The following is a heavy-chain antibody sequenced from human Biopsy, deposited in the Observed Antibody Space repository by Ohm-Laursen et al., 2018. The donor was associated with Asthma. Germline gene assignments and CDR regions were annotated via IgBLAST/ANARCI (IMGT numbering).Heavy chain of an antibody. D-gene: IGHD1-26*01. V-gene: IGHV1-46*01. CDR1: GYTFTSYG. CDR3: ARAGALIVGATMGY. J-gene: IGHJ4*02. Sequence: ASVKVSCKTSGYTFTSYGISWVRQAPGQGLEWMGIINPSGGSTSYAQKFQGRVTMTRDTSTSTVYMELSSLRSEDTAVYYCARAGALIVGATMGYWGQGTLVTVSS. CDR2: INPSGGST.